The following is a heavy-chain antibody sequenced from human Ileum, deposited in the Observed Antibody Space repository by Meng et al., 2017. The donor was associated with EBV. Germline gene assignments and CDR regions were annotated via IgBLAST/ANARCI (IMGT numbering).Heavy chain of an antibody. CDR2: IFYSGSS. J-gene: IGHJ4*02. CDR1: GGSIRSTGHY. CDR3: ARVAVTAIHFDS. D-gene: IGHD2-21*02. Sequence: QRHLQGSGPGLAKPSQTLSVTSTGAGGSIRSTGHYWTWIRQPPGKGLEWIGYIFYSGSSFYNPSLQSRVTISVDTSKNQFSLNLSSVTAADTAVYYCARVAVTAIHFDSWGQGTLVTVSS. V-gene: IGHV4-30-4*01.